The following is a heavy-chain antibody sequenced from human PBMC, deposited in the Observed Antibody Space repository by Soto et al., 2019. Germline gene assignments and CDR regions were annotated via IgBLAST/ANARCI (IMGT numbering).Heavy chain of an antibody. V-gene: IGHV4-34*01. J-gene: IGHJ6*03. Sequence: QVQLQQWGAGLLKPSETLSLTCAVYGGSFSGYYWSWIRQPPGKGLEWIGEINHSGSTNYNPSLKSRVTISVDTSKNQFSLKLSSVTAADTAVYYCARVDVVVVVAASYYYYYYMDVWGKGTTVTVSS. D-gene: IGHD2-15*01. CDR3: ARVDVVVVVAASYYYYYYMDV. CDR2: INHSGST. CDR1: GGSFSGYY.